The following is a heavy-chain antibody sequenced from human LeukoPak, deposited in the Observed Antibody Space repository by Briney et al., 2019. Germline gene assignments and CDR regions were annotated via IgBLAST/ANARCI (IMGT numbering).Heavy chain of an antibody. CDR2: MNHSVLT. Sequence: AEPLSLTCSVHDGSFSDNYWTGIRRPPGEALEWIGEMNHSVLTNYNPSIKRRVTISVDTSKNQFPLKLSCVTAADTAVYYCARGFRHPRLPALNWFDPWGQGTLVTVSS. CDR3: ARGFRHPRLPALNWFDP. D-gene: IGHD6-6*01. V-gene: IGHV4-34*01. CDR1: DGSFSDNY. J-gene: IGHJ5*02.